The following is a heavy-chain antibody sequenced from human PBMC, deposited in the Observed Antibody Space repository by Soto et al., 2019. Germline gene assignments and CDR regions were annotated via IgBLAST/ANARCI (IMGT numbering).Heavy chain of an antibody. V-gene: IGHV4-30-2*01. Sequence: QLQLQESGAGLVEPSQTLSLTCGVSGGSISSGGYSWSWIRQPPGKGRKWNGFIDHSGSTYYKTSLKFRVTISVDRSKKQLSLKLSSVTAPDTAVYYCARVPSPWGQGTLVTFSS. J-gene: IGHJ5*02. CDR2: IDHSGST. CDR1: GGSISSGGYS. CDR3: ARVPSP.